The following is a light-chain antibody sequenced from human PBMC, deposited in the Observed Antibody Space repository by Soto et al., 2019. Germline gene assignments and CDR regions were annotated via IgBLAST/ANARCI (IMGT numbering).Light chain of an antibody. CDR2: TAS. Sequence: IQMTQSPSTLAASVGDRVTITCRASQSISTWLAWYQQKPGKAPKLLIYTASSLESGVPSRFSGSGSGTEFTLTISSLQPDDFATYYCQQYNRHSSYTFGQGTKLEIK. CDR1: QSISTW. CDR3: QQYNRHSSYT. J-gene: IGKJ2*01. V-gene: IGKV1-5*03.